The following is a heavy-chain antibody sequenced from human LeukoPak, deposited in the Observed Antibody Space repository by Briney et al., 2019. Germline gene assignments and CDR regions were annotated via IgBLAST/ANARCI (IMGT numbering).Heavy chain of an antibody. Sequence: GGSLRLSCAASGFTFSSYEMNWVRQAPGKGLEWVSYISSSGSTIYYADSVKGRFTISRDNAKNSLYLQMNSLRAEDTAVYYCARDAGYNINYWGQGTLVTVSS. D-gene: IGHD5-24*01. CDR2: ISSSGSTI. CDR3: ARDAGYNINY. J-gene: IGHJ4*02. CDR1: GFTFSSYE. V-gene: IGHV3-48*03.